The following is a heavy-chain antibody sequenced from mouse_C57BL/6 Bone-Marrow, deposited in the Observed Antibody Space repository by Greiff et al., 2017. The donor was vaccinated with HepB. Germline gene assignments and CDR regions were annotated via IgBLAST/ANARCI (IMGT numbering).Heavy chain of an antibody. CDR2: IDPENGDT. CDR3: TPIYYGFAY. CDR1: GFNIKDDY. Sequence: VQLQQSGAELVRPGASVKLSCTASGFNIKDDYMHWVKQRPEQGLEWIGWIDPENGDTEYASKFQGKATITADTSSTTAYLQLSSLTSEDTAVYYCTPIYYGFAYWGQGTLVTVSA. D-gene: IGHD2-1*01. J-gene: IGHJ3*01. V-gene: IGHV14-4*01.